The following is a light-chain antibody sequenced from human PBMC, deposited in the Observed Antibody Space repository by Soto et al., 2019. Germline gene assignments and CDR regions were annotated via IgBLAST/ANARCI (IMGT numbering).Light chain of an antibody. Sequence: QSALTQPASVSGSPGQSITISCTGTSSDIGRYNLVSWYQQHPGKAPKLIIYEDIERPSGVSDRFSGSKSGNTASLTISGLQTDDWADYYCGSYAGGASVVFGGGTQLTVL. V-gene: IGLV2-23*01. CDR1: SSDIGRYNL. CDR2: EDI. CDR3: GSYAGGASVV. J-gene: IGLJ2*01.